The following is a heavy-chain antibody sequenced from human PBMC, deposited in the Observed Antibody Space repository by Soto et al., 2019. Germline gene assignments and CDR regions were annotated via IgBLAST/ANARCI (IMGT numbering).Heavy chain of an antibody. V-gene: IGHV3-30-3*01. CDR3: ARDPRIVVAKGGFDY. CDR1: GFTFSSYA. CDR2: ISYDGSNK. D-gene: IGHD2-21*01. Sequence: QVQLVESGGGVVQPGRSLRLSCAASGFTFSSYAMHWVRQAPGKGLEWVAVISYDGSNKYYADSVKGRFTISRDNSKNTLYLQMNSLRAEDTAVYYCARDPRIVVAKGGFDYWGQGTLVTVSS. J-gene: IGHJ4*02.